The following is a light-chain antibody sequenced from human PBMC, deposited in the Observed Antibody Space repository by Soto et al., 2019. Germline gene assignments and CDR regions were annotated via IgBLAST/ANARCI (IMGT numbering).Light chain of an antibody. J-gene: IGLJ1*01. CDR1: SSDVGGYDY. CDR2: NVT. CDR3: CSYAGTYTFYV. Sequence: QSVLTQPRSVSGSPGQSVTISCTGTSSDVGGYDYVSWYQQHPGKAPKLMIYNVTKRPSGVPDRFSGSRSGNTASLTISGLQAEDDVDYYCCSYAGTYTFYVFGTG. V-gene: IGLV2-11*01.